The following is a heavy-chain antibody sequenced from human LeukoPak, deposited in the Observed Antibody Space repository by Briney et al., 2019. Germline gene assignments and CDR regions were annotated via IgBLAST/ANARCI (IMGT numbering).Heavy chain of an antibody. J-gene: IGHJ4*02. CDR2: IVVGSGNT. D-gene: IGHD3-10*01. CDR1: GFTFTSSA. V-gene: IGHV1-58*01. CDR3: AAGTYYYGSGSYLFDY. Sequence: GASVKVSCKASGFTFTSSAVQWVRQARGQRLEWIGWIVVGSGNTNYAQKFQVRVTITRDMSTSTAYMELSSLRSEDTAVYYCAAGTYYYGSGSYLFDYWGQGTLVTVSS.